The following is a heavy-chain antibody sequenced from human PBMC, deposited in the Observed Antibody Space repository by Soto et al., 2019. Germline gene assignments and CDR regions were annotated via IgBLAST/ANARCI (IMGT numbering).Heavy chain of an antibody. J-gene: IGHJ5*02. CDR1: GFTFSSYA. CDR2: ISYDGSNK. Sequence: QVQLVESGGGVVQPGRSLRLSCAASGFTFSSYAMHWVRQAPGKGLEWVAVISYDGSNKYYADSVKGRFTISRDNSKKQLYLQMNSMRADASAVYYCARDPYCGGDCYSGTGAGWFDPWGQGTLVTVSS. D-gene: IGHD2-21*02. V-gene: IGHV3-30-3*01. CDR3: ARDPYCGGDCYSGTGAGWFDP.